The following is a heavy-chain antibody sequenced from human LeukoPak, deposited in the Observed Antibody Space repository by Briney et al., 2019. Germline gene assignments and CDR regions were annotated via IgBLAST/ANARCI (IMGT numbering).Heavy chain of an antibody. D-gene: IGHD3-3*01. Sequence: GASVKFSCKASGYTFTSYGISWVRQAPGQGLEWMGWISAYNGNTNYAQKLQSRVTMTTDTSTSTAYMELRSLRSDDTAVYYCARDPRFLEWSPRANYYYYGMDVWGQGTTVTVSS. J-gene: IGHJ6*02. V-gene: IGHV1-18*01. CDR1: GYTFTSYG. CDR2: ISAYNGNT. CDR3: ARDPRFLEWSPRANYYYYGMDV.